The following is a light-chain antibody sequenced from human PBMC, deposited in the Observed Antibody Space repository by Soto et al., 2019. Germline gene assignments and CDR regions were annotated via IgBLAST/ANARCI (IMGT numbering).Light chain of an antibody. J-gene: IGKJ1*01. CDR2: GAS. V-gene: IGKV3-15*01. Sequence: EIVMTQSPAMLSVSPGERATLSCRASQNVNNRLAWYQQKAGQPPRLLIYGASTRATGIPARFSGRGSGTEVTLTSSSPQSEDFAVYYCQHFNSWPLLFGQGTKVEIK. CDR3: QHFNSWPLL. CDR1: QNVNNR.